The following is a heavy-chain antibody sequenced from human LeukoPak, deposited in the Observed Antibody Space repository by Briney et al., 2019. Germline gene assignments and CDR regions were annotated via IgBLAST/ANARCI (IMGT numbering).Heavy chain of an antibody. CDR3: ARTWSAYSFDY. D-gene: IGHD3-3*01. Sequence: GASVKVSCKASGYTFTTYYIHWVRQAPGQGLEWMGIINPSGGSTTYAQKFQGRVTMTRDTSTSTVYMELSSLRSGDTALYYCARTWSAYSFDYWGQGTLVTVSS. V-gene: IGHV1-46*01. J-gene: IGHJ4*02. CDR1: GYTFTTYY. CDR2: INPSGGST.